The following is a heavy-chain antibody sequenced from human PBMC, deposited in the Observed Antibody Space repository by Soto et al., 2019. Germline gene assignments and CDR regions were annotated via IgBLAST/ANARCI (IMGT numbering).Heavy chain of an antibody. J-gene: IGHJ4*02. CDR3: ATRTASDCSSTSCYAGY. CDR2: FDPEDGET. Sequence: ASVKVSCKVSGYTLTELSMHWVRQAPGKGLEWMGGFDPEDGETIYAQKFQGRVTMTEGTSTDTAYMELSSLRSEDTAVYYCATRTASDCSSTSCYAGYWGQGTLVTVSS. D-gene: IGHD2-2*01. CDR1: GYTLTELS. V-gene: IGHV1-24*01.